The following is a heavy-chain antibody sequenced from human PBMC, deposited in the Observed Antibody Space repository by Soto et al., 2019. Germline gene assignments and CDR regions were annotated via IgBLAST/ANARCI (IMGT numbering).Heavy chain of an antibody. CDR2: ISRDGGTK. J-gene: IGHJ4*02. Sequence: VQLVESGGGVVQPGRSLRLSCAVSGFTVSTYGMHWVRQAPGKGLEWVAVISRDGGTKYYADSVKGRFTIYRDNSRNTLFLEMNSLRGDDMAVYYCTGEVASGYWGQGTLVTVSS. CDR1: GFTVSTYG. D-gene: IGHD2-8*02. CDR3: TGEVASGY. V-gene: IGHV3-30*03.